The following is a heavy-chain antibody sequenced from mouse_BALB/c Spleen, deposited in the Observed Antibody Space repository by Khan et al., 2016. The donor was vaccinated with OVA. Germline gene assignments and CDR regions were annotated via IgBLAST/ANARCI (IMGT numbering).Heavy chain of an antibody. Sequence: VQLKQSGAELVKPGASVKLSCTTSGFKIKDTYIHWVKQRPEKGLEWIGRIDPANGNTKYDQKFQGTAAITKETSSNTAYLQLRSLTSEDPAVYYCAPTPYGSSYYYAMDYWGQGTSVTVSS. V-gene: IGHV14-3*02. CDR2: IDPANGNT. CDR1: GFKIKDTY. J-gene: IGHJ4*01. CDR3: APTPYGSSYYYAMDY. D-gene: IGHD1-1*01.